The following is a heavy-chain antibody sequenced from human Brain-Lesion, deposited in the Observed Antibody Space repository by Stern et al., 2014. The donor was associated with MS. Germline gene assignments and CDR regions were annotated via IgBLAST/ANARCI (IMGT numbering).Heavy chain of an antibody. J-gene: IGHJ6*02. CDR1: GYIFTGYY. V-gene: IGHV1-2*02. CDR2: INPNTVGT. D-gene: IGHD3-3*01. CDR3: ARDQRGITIFGVVTDYYYLGMDV. Sequence: QDQLVQSGAEVKKPGASVKVSCKTSGYIFTGYYIHWVRQAPGQGLEWMALINPNTVGTKYAQTFQSIVPMSRETSISTAYVELSSLTSDDTAVYYCARDQRGITIFGVVTDYYYLGMDVWGQGTTVTVSS.